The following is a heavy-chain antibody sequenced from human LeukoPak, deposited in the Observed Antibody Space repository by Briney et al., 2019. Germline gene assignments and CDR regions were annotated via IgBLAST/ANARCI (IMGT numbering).Heavy chain of an antibody. Sequence: GGSLRLSCAASGFTFSSYEMNWVRQAPGKGLEWVSYISSSGSTIYYADSVKGRFTISRDNAKNSLYLQMNSLRAEDTAVYYCATTQYYYYYYMDVWGKGTTVTISS. J-gene: IGHJ6*03. CDR3: ATTQYYYYYYMDV. CDR1: GFTFSSYE. CDR2: ISSSGSTI. V-gene: IGHV3-48*03.